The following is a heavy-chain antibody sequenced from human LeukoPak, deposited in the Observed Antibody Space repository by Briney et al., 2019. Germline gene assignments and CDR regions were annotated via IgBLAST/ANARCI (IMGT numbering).Heavy chain of an antibody. CDR2: IYSGGSK. Sequence: GGSLRLSCAVSEYSVSTNDMSWVRQFPGGELEWLSIIYSGGSKFYAASVKGRFTTSRDISENTLHLEMNSLRAEDTAVYYCASLRQGWWYFEFWGRGTLVTVSS. CDR1: EYSVSTND. V-gene: IGHV3-53*01. J-gene: IGHJ2*01. CDR3: ASLRQGWWYFEF. D-gene: IGHD5/OR15-5a*01.